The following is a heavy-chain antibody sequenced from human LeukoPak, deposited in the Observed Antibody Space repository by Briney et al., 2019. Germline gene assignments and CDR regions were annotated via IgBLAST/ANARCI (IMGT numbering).Heavy chain of an antibody. D-gene: IGHD5-24*01. CDR2: INHSGGT. V-gene: IGHV4-34*01. J-gene: IGHJ6*03. CDR3: ARGRWLQLRYYYYMDV. Sequence: SETLSLTCTVSGGSVGSAGYYWSWIRQPPGEVLEWIGEINHSGGTNYNPSLKSRVTISVDTSKNQFSLKLSSVTAADTAVYYCARGRWLQLRYYYYMDVWGKGTTVTVSS. CDR1: GGSVGSAGYY.